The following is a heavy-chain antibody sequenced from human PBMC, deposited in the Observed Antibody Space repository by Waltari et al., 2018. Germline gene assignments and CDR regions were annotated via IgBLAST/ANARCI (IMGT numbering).Heavy chain of an antibody. J-gene: IGHJ4*02. CDR2: IWDDGSNK. D-gene: IGHD3-22*01. CDR1: GFTFSSYG. V-gene: IGHV3-33*01. CDR3: AREEYYYDSSGYYGY. Sequence: QVQLVESGGGVVQPGRSLRLSCAASGFTFSSYGMNWVRQAPGKGLAWVAFIWDDGSNKCYADSVKGLFTISRDNSKNTLYLQMNSLRAEDTAVYYCAREEYYYDSSGYYGYWGQGTLVTVSS.